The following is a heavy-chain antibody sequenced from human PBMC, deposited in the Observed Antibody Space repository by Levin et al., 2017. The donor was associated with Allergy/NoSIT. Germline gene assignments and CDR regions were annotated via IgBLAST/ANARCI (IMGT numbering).Heavy chain of an antibody. V-gene: IGHV4-34*01. J-gene: IGHJ5*02. CDR3: ARGDPLCSSTSCYSPPGTGAMWWFDP. D-gene: IGHD2-2*01. Sequence: SETLSLTCAVYGGSFSGYYWSWIRQPPGKGLEWIGEINHSGSTNYNPSLKSRVTISVDTSKNQFSLKLSSVTAADTAVYYCARGDPLCSSTSCYSPPGTGAMWWFDPWGQGTLVTVSS. CDR1: GGSFSGYY. CDR2: INHSGST.